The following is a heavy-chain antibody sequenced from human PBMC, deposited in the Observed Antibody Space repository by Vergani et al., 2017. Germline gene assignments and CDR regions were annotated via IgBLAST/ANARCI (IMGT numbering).Heavy chain of an antibody. CDR3: ARDGRINNPKFYTAMWGFFDD. J-gene: IGHJ4*02. CDR2: ISYDGTNK. V-gene: IGHV3-30-3*01. Sequence: QVQLVESGGGVVQPGRSLRLSCAASGFTFSSYAMHWVRQAPGKGLEWGAVISYDGTNKYYADSVKGRFTISRDNSRNTLYLQMNSLRAEDTAVYYCARDGRINNPKFYTAMWGFFDDWGQGTLVTVSS. CDR1: GFTFSSYA. D-gene: IGHD5-18*01.